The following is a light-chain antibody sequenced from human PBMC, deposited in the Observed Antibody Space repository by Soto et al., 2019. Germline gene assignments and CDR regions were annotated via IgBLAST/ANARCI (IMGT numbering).Light chain of an antibody. J-gene: IGKJ5*01. CDR3: QQSYSTPIT. V-gene: IGKV1-39*01. CDR2: AAS. Sequence: DIQMTQSPSSLSASVGDRVTITCRASQGISTYLSWYQQKPGKAPEFLIYAASSLQRGVPSRFSGSGSGTDFTLTISSLQPEDFATYYCQQSYSTPITFGQGTRVEIK. CDR1: QGISTY.